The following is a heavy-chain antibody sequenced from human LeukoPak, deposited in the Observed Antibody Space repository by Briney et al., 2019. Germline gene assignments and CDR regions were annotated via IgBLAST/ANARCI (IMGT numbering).Heavy chain of an antibody. CDR2: IYHSGST. CDR3: ASSSLGRYDY. CDR1: GGSISSGGYY. V-gene: IGHV4-31*03. D-gene: IGHD1-26*01. J-gene: IGHJ4*02. Sequence: SETLSLTCTVSGGSISSGGYYWSWIRQHPGKGLEWIGYIYHSGSTYYNPSLKRRVIISVDTSNNQFSLKLRSVTAADTAVYYCASSSLGRYDYWGQGTLVTVSS.